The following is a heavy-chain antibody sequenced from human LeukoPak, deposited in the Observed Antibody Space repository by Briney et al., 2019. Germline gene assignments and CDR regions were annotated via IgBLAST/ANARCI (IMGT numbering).Heavy chain of an antibody. CDR1: GGTFSSYA. D-gene: IGHD3-9*01. CDR3: ATSYYDILTRLFDY. J-gene: IGHJ4*02. CDR2: IISIFGTA. V-gene: IGHV1-69*05. Sequence: ASVKVSCKASGGTFSSYAISWVRQAPGQGLEWMGGIISIFGTANYAQKFQGRVTITTDESTSTAYMELSSLRSEDTAVYYCATSYYDILTRLFDYWGQGTLVSVSS.